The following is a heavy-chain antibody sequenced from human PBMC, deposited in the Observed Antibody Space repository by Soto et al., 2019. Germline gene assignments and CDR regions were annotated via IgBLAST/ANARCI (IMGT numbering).Heavy chain of an antibody. CDR1: GFTFSSYA. V-gene: IGHV3-30-3*01. J-gene: IGHJ6*02. D-gene: IGHD2-21*02. Sequence: GGSLRLSCAASGFTFSSYAMHWVRQAPGKGLEWVAVISYDGSNKYYADSVKGRFTISRDNSKNTLYLQMNSLRAEDTAVYYCARDGIVVVTAGPYYYYGMDVWGQGTTLTVPS. CDR2: ISYDGSNK. CDR3: ARDGIVVVTAGPYYYYGMDV.